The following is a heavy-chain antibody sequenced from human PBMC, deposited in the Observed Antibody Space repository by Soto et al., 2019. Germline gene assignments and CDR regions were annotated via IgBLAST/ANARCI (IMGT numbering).Heavy chain of an antibody. CDR3: ARVPSSIAARNNWFDP. D-gene: IGHD6-6*01. CDR2: IIPIFGTA. J-gene: IGHJ5*02. CDR1: GGTFSSYA. Sequence: SVKVSCKASGGTFSSYAISWVRQAPGQGLEWMGGIIPIFGTANYAQKFQGRVTITADKSTSTAYMELSSLRSEDTAVYYCARVPSSIAARNNWFDPWGQGTLVTVSS. V-gene: IGHV1-69*06.